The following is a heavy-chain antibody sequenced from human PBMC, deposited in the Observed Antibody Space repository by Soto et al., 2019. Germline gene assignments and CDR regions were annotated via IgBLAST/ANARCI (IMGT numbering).Heavy chain of an antibody. Sequence: SETLSLTCTVSGGSISRYYWSWIRQPPWNVLEWIGFIHYSGSSNHNPSLKSRVTISVDTSKKQVSLKLSSVTAADTAVYYFASSAGQPGDFFYYNGMDVWGLGTTVTVSS. J-gene: IGHJ6*02. D-gene: IGHD3-10*01. CDR2: IHYSGSS. V-gene: IGHV4-59*01. CDR1: GGSISRYY. CDR3: ASSAGQPGDFFYYNGMDV.